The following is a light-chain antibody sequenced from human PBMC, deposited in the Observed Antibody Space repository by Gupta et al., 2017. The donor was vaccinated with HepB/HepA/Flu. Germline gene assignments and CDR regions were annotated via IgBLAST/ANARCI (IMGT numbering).Light chain of an antibody. V-gene: IGLV2-14*03. Sequence: QSALTQPASVSGSPGPSITISCTGTSSDVGGYNYVSWYQQHPGKAPKVMIYDVSNRPSGVSDRFSGSKSGNTASLTISGLQAEDEADYFCNSYTSTNTLYVFGTGTKVTVL. CDR2: DVS. CDR1: SSDVGGYNY. CDR3: NSYTSTNTLYV. J-gene: IGLJ1*01.